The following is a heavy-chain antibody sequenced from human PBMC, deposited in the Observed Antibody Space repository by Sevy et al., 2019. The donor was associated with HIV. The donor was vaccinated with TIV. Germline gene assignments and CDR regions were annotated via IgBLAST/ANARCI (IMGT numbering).Heavy chain of an antibody. V-gene: IGHV3-48*03. CDR1: GFTFSAYD. J-gene: IGHJ4*02. D-gene: IGHD3-16*01. CDR2: ISKGGTTM. CDR3: VRDAGGYFGGG. Sequence: GGSLRLSCAASGFTFSAYDMNWVRQAPGKGLEWVSYISKGGTTMYFADSVRGRFTISRDDDKDYLYLQMNSLKVEDTAIYYCVRDAGGYFGGGWGPGTLVTVSS.